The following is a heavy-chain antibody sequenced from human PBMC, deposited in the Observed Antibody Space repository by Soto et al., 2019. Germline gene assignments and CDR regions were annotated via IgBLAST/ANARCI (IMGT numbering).Heavy chain of an antibody. CDR3: ASLSGVVVTAIPSAFDI. CDR1: GGTFSSYA. V-gene: IGHV1-69*13. CDR2: IIPIFGTA. D-gene: IGHD2-21*02. J-gene: IGHJ3*02. Sequence: ASVKVSCKASGGTFSSYAISWVRQAPGQGLEWMGGIIPIFGTANYAQKFQGRVTITADESTSTAYMELSSLRSEDTAVYYCASLSGVVVTAIPSAFDIWGQGTMVTVSS.